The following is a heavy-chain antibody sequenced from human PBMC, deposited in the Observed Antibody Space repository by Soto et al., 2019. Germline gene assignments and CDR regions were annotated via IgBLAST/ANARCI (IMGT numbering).Heavy chain of an antibody. V-gene: IGHV1-2*02. D-gene: IGHD2-2*01. J-gene: IGHJ6*03. CDR3: ATSSTKDYYYYYYMDV. CDR2: MNPNSGNT. CDR1: GYTFTGYY. Sequence: EASVKVSCKASGYTFTGYYMHWVRQAPGQGLEWTGWMNPNSGNTNYAQKFQGRVTMTRDTSISTAYMELSSLRSEDTAVYYCATSSTKDYYYYYYMDVWGKGTTVTVSS.